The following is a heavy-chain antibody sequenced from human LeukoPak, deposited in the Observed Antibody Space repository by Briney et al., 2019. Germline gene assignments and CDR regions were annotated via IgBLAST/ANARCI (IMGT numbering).Heavy chain of an antibody. Sequence: GGSLRLSCAASGFTFSSYAMSWVRQAPGKGLEWVSAISNSGGSTYYADSVKGRFTISRDNSKNTLYLQMNSLRAEDTAVYYCAKGIDYGDYVLAYWGQGTLVTVSS. V-gene: IGHV3-23*01. J-gene: IGHJ4*02. D-gene: IGHD4-17*01. CDR3: AKGIDYGDYVLAY. CDR1: GFTFSSYA. CDR2: ISNSGGST.